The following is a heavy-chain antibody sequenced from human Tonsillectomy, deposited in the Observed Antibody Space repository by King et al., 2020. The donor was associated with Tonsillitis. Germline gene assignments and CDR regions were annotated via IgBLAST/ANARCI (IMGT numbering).Heavy chain of an antibody. J-gene: IGHJ5*02. V-gene: IGHV3-23*04. D-gene: IGHD2-15*01. CDR2: IGCSGGST. CDR3: AKDFLLGYSSGGSCYTGNWFDP. CDR1: GFTFSSYA. Sequence: VQLVQSGGGLVQPGGSLRLSCAASGFTFSSYAMNWVRQAPGKGLEWVSTIGCSGGSTYYADSVKGRFTISRDNSKNTLYLQMNSLRAEDTAVYYCAKDFLLGYSSGGSCYTGNWFDPWGQGTLVTVSS.